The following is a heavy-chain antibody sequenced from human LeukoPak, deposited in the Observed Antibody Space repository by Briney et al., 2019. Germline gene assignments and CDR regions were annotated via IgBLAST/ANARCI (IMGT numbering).Heavy chain of an antibody. Sequence: GGSLRLSCAASGFTFSSYAMSWVRQAPGKGLEWVSAISGSGGSTYYADSVKGRFTISRDNSKNTLYLQMNSLRAEDTAVYYCAILWGGSWYLRAYFQHWGQGTLVTVSS. D-gene: IGHD6-13*01. CDR2: ISGSGGST. CDR3: AILWGGSWYLRAYFQH. CDR1: GFTFSSYA. J-gene: IGHJ1*01. V-gene: IGHV3-23*01.